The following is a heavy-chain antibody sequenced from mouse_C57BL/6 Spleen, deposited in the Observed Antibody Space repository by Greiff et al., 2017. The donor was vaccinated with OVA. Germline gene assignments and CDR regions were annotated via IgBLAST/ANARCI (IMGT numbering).Heavy chain of an antibody. J-gene: IGHJ3*01. V-gene: IGHV1-80*01. D-gene: IGHD2-4*01. CDR3: ARYGDIGKDYDGWFAY. Sequence: QVQLKQSGAELVKPGASVKISCKASGYAFSSYWMNWVKQRPGKGLEWIGQIFPGDGNTNYNGKFKGKATLTADKSYSTAYMQLSSLTSECSAVYFCARYGDIGKDYDGWFAYWGQGTLVTVSA. CDR2: IFPGDGNT. CDR1: GYAFSSYW.